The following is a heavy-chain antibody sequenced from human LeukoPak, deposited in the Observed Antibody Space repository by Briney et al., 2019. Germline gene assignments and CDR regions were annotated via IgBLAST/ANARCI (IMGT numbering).Heavy chain of an antibody. Sequence: GGSLRLSCAASGFTFSSYSMNWVRQAPGKGLEWVSSISSSSSYIYYADSVKGRFTISRDNAKNSPYLQMNSLRAEDTAVYYCARDADIAAAGLLDCWGQGTLVTVSS. CDR2: ISSSSSYI. V-gene: IGHV3-21*01. J-gene: IGHJ4*02. CDR1: GFTFSSYS. D-gene: IGHD6-13*01. CDR3: ARDADIAAAGLLDC.